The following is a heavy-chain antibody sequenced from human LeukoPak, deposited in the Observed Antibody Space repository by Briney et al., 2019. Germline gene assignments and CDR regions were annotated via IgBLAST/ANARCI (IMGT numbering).Heavy chain of an antibody. CDR1: GYSINNGYY. CDR2: IYYSGST. J-gene: IGHJ5*02. V-gene: IGHV4-38-2*02. Sequence: PSETLSLTCIVSGYSINNGYYWGWIRQPPGKGLEWIGSIYYSGSTYYKPSLKSRVTISVDTSKNQVSLKLHSVTAADTAVYYCARDRKIVRALDPWGQGTLVTVSS. D-gene: IGHD1-26*01. CDR3: ARDRKIVRALDP.